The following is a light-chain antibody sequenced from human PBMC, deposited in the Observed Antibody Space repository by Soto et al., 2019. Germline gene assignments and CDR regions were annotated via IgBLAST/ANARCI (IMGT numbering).Light chain of an antibody. Sequence: EIMLTQSPGTLSLSPGERATLSCRASQSVSSSYLGWYQQKPGQAPRLLIYDASNRATGIPARFSGSGSGTDFTLTISSLEPEDFAVYYCQQRSNGPPITFAQGTRLEI. CDR3: QQRSNGPPIT. J-gene: IGKJ5*01. V-gene: IGKV3-11*01. CDR2: DAS. CDR1: QSVSSSY.